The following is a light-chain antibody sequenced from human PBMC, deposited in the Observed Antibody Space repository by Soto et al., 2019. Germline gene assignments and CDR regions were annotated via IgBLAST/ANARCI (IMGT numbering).Light chain of an antibody. CDR3: QRYTNWPHT. V-gene: IGKV3-15*01. Sequence: EIVMTQSPATLSVSPGERATLSCRASQSVSSNFAWYQQKPGQAPRLLIYSASTRATGIPARFSGSGSGTEFTLPISSLQSEDFAVYYCQRYTNWPHTFGLPTQLEI. CDR2: SAS. CDR1: QSVSSN. J-gene: IGKJ2*01.